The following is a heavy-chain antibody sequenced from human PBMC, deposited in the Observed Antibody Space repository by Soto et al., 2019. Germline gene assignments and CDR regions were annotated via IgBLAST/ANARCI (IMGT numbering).Heavy chain of an antibody. Sequence: SLTCTVSGGSISSGGYYWSWIRQHPGKGLEWIGYIYYSGSTYYKPSLKSRVTISVDTSKNQFSLKLSSVTAADTAVYYCARRYGGNFDLWGQGTLVTVSS. V-gene: IGHV4-31*03. D-gene: IGHD1-26*01. CDR1: GGSISSGGYY. CDR3: ARRYGGNFDL. CDR2: IYYSGST. J-gene: IGHJ4*02.